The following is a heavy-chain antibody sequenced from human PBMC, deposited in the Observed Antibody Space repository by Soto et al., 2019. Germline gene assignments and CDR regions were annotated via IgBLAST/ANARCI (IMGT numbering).Heavy chain of an antibody. V-gene: IGHV1-18*01. Sequence: ASVKVSCKASGYTFTSYRISWVRQAPGQGLGWMGWISAYNGNTNYAQKLQGRVTMTTDTSTSTAYMELRSLRSDDTAVYYCAGPRASSGWYNPSYYYYGMDVWGQGTTVTVSS. CDR3: AGPRASSGWYNPSYYYYGMDV. CDR1: GYTFTSYR. J-gene: IGHJ6*02. CDR2: ISAYNGNT. D-gene: IGHD6-19*01.